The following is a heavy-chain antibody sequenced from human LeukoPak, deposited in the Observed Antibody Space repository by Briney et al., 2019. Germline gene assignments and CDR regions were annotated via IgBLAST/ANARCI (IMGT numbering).Heavy chain of an antibody. Sequence: GGSLRLSCAASGFSFSNYWMSWVRQAPGKGLEWVANIKEDGSEKHYVDSVKGRFTISRDNAKNSLYLQMNSLRAEDTAVYYCARTIRGYWGQGTLVTVSS. CDR3: ARTIRGY. CDR1: GFSFSNYW. J-gene: IGHJ4*02. V-gene: IGHV3-7*01. D-gene: IGHD3-10*01. CDR2: IKEDGSEK.